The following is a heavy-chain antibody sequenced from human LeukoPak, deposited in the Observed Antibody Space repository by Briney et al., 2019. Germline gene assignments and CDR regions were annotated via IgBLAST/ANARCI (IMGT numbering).Heavy chain of an antibody. D-gene: IGHD2-2*01. CDR1: GGSISSYY. CDR3: ARVPVVPAAFSDTFDI. CDR2: IYYSGTT. Sequence: SETLSLTCTVSGGSISSYYWSWIRQPPGKGLEWIGYIYYSGTTNYNPSLKSRVTISVDTSKNQFSLKLTSVTAADTAVYYCARVPVVPAAFSDTFDIWGQGTMVSVSS. V-gene: IGHV4-59*01. J-gene: IGHJ3*02.